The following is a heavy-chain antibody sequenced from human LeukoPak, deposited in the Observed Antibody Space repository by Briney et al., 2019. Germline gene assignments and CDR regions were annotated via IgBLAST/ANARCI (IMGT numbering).Heavy chain of an antibody. V-gene: IGHV4-34*01. Sequence: PSETLSLTCAVYGGSFSGYYWSWIRQPPGKGLEWIGEINHSGSTNYNPSLKSRVIISVDTSKNQFSLKLSSVTAADTAVYYCARRADFSNYLNWFDPWGQGTLVTVSS. CDR2: INHSGST. CDR3: ARRADFSNYLNWFDP. J-gene: IGHJ5*02. D-gene: IGHD4-11*01. CDR1: GGSFSGYY.